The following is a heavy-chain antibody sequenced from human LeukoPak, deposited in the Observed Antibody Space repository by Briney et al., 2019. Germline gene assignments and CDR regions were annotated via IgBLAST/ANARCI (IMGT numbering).Heavy chain of an antibody. J-gene: IGHJ6*03. D-gene: IGHD3-3*01. Sequence: SETLSLTCTVSGGSISSYYWSWIRQPAGKGLEWIGRIYTSGSTNYNPSLKSRVTMSVDTSKNQFSLKLSSVAAADTAVYYCARVRKDDYDIWSGYSYYMDVWGKGTTVTVSS. CDR2: IYTSGST. CDR1: GGSISSYY. CDR3: ARVRKDDYDIWSGYSYYMDV. V-gene: IGHV4-4*07.